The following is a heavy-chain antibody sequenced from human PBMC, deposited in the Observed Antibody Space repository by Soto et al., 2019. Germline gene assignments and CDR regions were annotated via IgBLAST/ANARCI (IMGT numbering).Heavy chain of an antibody. V-gene: IGHV4-31*03. CDR2: INHRGSL. CDR3: ARKLPPLQGRNMDV. D-gene: IGHD4-4*01. CDR1: GGSMTSGDQY. Sequence: QVQLQESGPGLVKPSQTLSLTCTVTGGSMTSGDQYWTWIRHRPGGGLEWFGYINHRGSLYYNPSLKSRGSMSVDTSKTPFSLNPSSVTAADTAVYYCARKLPPLQGRNMDVWGQGTTVTVSS. J-gene: IGHJ6*02.